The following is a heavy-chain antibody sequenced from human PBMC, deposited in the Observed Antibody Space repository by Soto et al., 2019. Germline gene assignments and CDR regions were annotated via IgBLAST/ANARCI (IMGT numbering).Heavy chain of an antibody. CDR1: GYTFSDFD. CDR3: ARGNPFNYAGFDV. CDR2: MNAKSGDT. Sequence: QAHLEQSGTELKRPGASVKVSCKASGYTFSDFDINWLRQASGQGPEWMGWMNAKSGDTFFAQRFQDKFNMTWDTSLSTAYMVVGSLTSDDTAIYYCARGNPFNYAGFDVWGQGTTVAVSS. J-gene: IGHJ6*02. D-gene: IGHD3-16*01. V-gene: IGHV1-8*01.